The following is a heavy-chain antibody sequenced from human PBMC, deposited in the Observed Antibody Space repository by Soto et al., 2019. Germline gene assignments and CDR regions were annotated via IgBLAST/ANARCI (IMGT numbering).Heavy chain of an antibody. Sequence: EVHLVESGGGLVQPGGSLRLSCAASGFTFSSYWMVWVRQAPGKGLEWVAKIKPDGSEKYYVGSVKGRFIISRDNARKSLYLQMNTLRAEDTAVYYCVRDAHRGGDFDYWGQGTLVTVSS. V-gene: IGHV3-7*04. J-gene: IGHJ4*02. CDR3: VRDAHRGGDFDY. CDR1: GFTFSSYW. D-gene: IGHD3-10*01. CDR2: IKPDGSEK.